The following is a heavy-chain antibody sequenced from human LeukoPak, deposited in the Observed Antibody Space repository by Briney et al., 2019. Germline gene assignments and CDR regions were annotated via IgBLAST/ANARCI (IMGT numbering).Heavy chain of an antibody. CDR1: GFTFDDYA. CDR3: AKDIKVDTAMAPQNYYYYGMDV. CDR2: IGWNSGSI. D-gene: IGHD5-18*01. J-gene: IGHJ6*02. Sequence: GGSLRLSCAASGFTFDDYAMHWARQAPGKGLEWVSGIGWNSGSIGYADSVKGRFTISRDNAKNSLYLQMNSLRAEDTALYYCAKDIKVDTAMAPQNYYYYGMDVWGQGTTVTVSS. V-gene: IGHV3-9*01.